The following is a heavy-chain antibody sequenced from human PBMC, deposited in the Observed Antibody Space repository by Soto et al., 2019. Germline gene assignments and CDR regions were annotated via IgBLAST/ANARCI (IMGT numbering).Heavy chain of an antibody. Sequence: PGGSLILSCAASGFTVSSNYMSWVRQAPGKGLEWVSVIYSGGSTYYADSVKGRFTISRDNSKNTLYLQMNNLRAEDTAVYYCARDHWGPYYGMDVWGQGTAVTVSS. CDR3: ARDHWGPYYGMDV. CDR2: IYSGGST. V-gene: IGHV3-53*01. CDR1: GFTVSSNY. J-gene: IGHJ6*02. D-gene: IGHD7-27*01.